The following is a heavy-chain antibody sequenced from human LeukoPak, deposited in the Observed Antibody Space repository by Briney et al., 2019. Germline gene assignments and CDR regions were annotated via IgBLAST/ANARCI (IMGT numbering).Heavy chain of an antibody. CDR2: IYSGGST. V-gene: IGHV3-53*01. CDR3: ARAMDSSSWRSYYYYMDV. D-gene: IGHD6-13*01. Sequence: GGPLRLSCAASGFTVSSNYMSWVRQAPGKGLEWVSVIYSGGSTYYADSVKGRFTISRDNSKNTLCLQMNSLRAEDTAVYYCARAMDSSSWRSYYYYMDVWGKGTTVTVSS. J-gene: IGHJ6*03. CDR1: GFTVSSNY.